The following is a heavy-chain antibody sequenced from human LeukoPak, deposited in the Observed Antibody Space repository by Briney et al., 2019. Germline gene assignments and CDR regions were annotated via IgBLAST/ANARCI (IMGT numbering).Heavy chain of an antibody. Sequence: PGGSLRLSCAASGFTFSSYWIHWVRQAPGKGLVWVSRINSDGSSTSYADSVKGRFTISRDNAKNTLYLQMNSLRAEDTAVYYCARAILRGVIHGWGQGTLVTVCS. D-gene: IGHD3-10*01. CDR1: GFTFSSYW. V-gene: IGHV3-74*01. J-gene: IGHJ4*02. CDR2: INSDGSST. CDR3: ARAILRGVIHG.